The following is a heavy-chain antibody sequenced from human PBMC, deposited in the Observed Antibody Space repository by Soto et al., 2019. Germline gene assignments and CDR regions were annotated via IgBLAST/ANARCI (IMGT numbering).Heavy chain of an antibody. V-gene: IGHV4-30-2*01. CDR2: IYHSGTT. D-gene: IGHD3-16*01. J-gene: IGHJ4*02. CDR1: DGSVTSRGDS. CDR3: ARVGGNAAIGS. Sequence: SEPLPVTSTVSDGSVTSRGDSWVLIGQPPGKGLEWIGIIYHSGTTYYNPSLRSRVSLSVDTSKNQFSLRVSSVTAADTAAYFCARVGGNAAIGSWGQGTLVTVSS.